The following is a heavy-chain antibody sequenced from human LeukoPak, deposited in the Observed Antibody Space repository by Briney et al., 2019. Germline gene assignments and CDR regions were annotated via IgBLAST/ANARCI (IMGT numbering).Heavy chain of an antibody. Sequence: SETLSLTCTVSGGSISSYYWSWIRQPPGKGLEWIGYIYYSGSTNYNPSLKSRVTISVDTSKNQFSLKLSSVTAAGTAVYYCARDPGIAAAGLPAFDFDYWGQGTLVTVSS. J-gene: IGHJ4*02. CDR2: IYYSGST. CDR1: GGSISSYY. V-gene: IGHV4-59*01. D-gene: IGHD6-13*01. CDR3: ARDPGIAAAGLPAFDFDY.